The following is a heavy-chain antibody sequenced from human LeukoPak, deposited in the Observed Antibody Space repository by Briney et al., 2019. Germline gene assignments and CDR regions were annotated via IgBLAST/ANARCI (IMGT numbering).Heavy chain of an antibody. D-gene: IGHD1/OR15-1a*01. CDR1: GFAYSNYA. CDR2: ISYDGSSK. V-gene: IGHV3-30-3*01. CDR3: ARDNNGDY. J-gene: IGHJ4*02. Sequence: GGSLRLSCAASGFAYSNYAMHWVRQAPGKGLEWVAVISYDGSSKYYADSVKGRFTISRDDSKNTLNLQMSTLRGEDTAVYYCARDNNGDYWGQGTLVTVSS.